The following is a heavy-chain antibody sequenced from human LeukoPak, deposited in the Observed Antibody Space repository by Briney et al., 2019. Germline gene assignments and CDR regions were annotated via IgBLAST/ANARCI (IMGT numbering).Heavy chain of an antibody. CDR1: GFTFSSYW. Sequence: GGSLRLSCAASGFTFSSYWMSWVRQAPGKGLEWVANIKKDGSEKYYVDSVKGRFTISRDNAKNSLYLQMNSLRVEDTAVYYCARDKIVGATYFDYWGQGTLVTVSS. J-gene: IGHJ4*02. V-gene: IGHV3-7*01. CDR2: IKKDGSEK. D-gene: IGHD1-26*01. CDR3: ARDKIVGATYFDY.